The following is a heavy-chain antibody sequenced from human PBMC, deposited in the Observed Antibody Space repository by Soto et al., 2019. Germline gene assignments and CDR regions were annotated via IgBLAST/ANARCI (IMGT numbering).Heavy chain of an antibody. V-gene: IGHV3-74*01. CDR1: GFTFSNYW. CDR2: IRSDGSTT. Sequence: PGGSLRLSCAASGFTFSNYWMHWARQAPGKGLVWVSHIRSDGSTTGYADSVKGRFTISRDNAKNTVYLQMSSLRAEDTAVYYCVSDLLYDTSSGSNYWGQGSLVTVSS. CDR3: VSDLLYDTSSGSNY. J-gene: IGHJ4*02. D-gene: IGHD2-8*01.